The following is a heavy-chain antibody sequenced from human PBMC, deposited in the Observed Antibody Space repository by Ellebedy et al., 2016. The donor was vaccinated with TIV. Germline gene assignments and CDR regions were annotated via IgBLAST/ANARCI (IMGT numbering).Heavy chain of an antibody. J-gene: IGHJ4*02. Sequence: AASVKVSCKTSGYTFTRDLIHWVRQAPGQGLEWMGMINPNGGGTAYVQKFQGIVTMTRDTSASTVYMDLSSLRPEGTDVYYCAREGGVYYFDYWGQGTLVTVSS. CDR2: INPNGGGT. D-gene: IGHD2-8*01. CDR1: GYTFTRDL. V-gene: IGHV1-46*01. CDR3: AREGGVYYFDY.